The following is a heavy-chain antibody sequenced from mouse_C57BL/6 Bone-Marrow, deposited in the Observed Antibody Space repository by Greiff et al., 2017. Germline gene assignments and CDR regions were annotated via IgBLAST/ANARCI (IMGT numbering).Heavy chain of an antibody. Sequence: EVKLVESEGGLVQPGSSMKLSCTASGFTFSDYYMAWVRQVPEKGLEWVANINYDGSSTYYLDSLKSRFIISRDNAKNILYLQMSSLKSEDTATYYGARDGNYSPFDYWGQGTTLTVAS. V-gene: IGHV5-16*01. CDR2: INYDGSST. CDR1: GFTFSDYY. CDR3: ARDGNYSPFDY. D-gene: IGHD2-12*01. J-gene: IGHJ2*01.